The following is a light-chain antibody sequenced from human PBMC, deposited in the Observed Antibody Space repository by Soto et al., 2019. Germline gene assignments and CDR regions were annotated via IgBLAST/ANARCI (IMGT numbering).Light chain of an antibody. Sequence: EIVLTQSPATLSLSPGERATLSCRASRSVGNNLAWYQQKPGQAPRLLIYGASSRATGIPDRFSGSGSGTDFTLTISRLEPEDFAVYYCQQYGSSLALTFGGGTKVDIK. CDR2: GAS. CDR3: QQYGSSLALT. CDR1: RSVGNN. V-gene: IGKV3-20*01. J-gene: IGKJ4*01.